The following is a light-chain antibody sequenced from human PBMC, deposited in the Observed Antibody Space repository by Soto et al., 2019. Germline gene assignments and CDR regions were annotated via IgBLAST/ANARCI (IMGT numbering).Light chain of an antibody. CDR3: QQYNSWLWT. V-gene: IGKV3-20*01. CDR1: QSVSSSY. CDR2: GVS. J-gene: IGKJ1*01. Sequence: EIVLTQSPGTLSLSPGERATLSCRASQSVSSSYLAWYQQKPGQAPRLLIYGVSSRATGIPVRFSGSGSGTEFTLIISSLQSEDSAVYYCQQYNSWLWTFGQGTKVDIK.